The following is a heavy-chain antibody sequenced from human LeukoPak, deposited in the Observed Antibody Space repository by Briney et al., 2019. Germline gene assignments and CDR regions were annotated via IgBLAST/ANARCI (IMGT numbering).Heavy chain of an antibody. CDR1: GFTVSSNY. D-gene: IGHD3-16*01. CDR2: ISSFSGTI. CDR3: ARDQGGVGY. J-gene: IGHJ4*02. V-gene: IGHV3-48*01. Sequence: GGSLRLSCAASGFTVSSNYMSWVRQAPGKGLEWVSYISSFSGTINYADSVKGRFTISRDNAENSLYLQMNSLRAEDMAVYYCARDQGGVGYWGQGTLVTVSS.